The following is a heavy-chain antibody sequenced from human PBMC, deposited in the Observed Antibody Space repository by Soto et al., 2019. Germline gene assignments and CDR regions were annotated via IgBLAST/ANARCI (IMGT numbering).Heavy chain of an antibody. D-gene: IGHD2-15*01. CDR1: GGSISSGGYY. Sequence: QVQLQESGPGLVKPSQTLSLTCTVSGGSISSGGYYWSWIRQHPGKGPEWIGYIYYSGSTYYNPSLKSRVTISVDTSKNQFSLKLSSVTAADTAMYYCAREGCSGGSPCDWFDPWGQGTLVTVSS. V-gene: IGHV4-31*03. CDR2: IYYSGST. J-gene: IGHJ5*02. CDR3: AREGCSGGSPCDWFDP.